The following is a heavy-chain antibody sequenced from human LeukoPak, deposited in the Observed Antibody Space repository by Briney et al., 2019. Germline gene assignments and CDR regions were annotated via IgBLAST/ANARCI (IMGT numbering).Heavy chain of an antibody. J-gene: IGHJ4*02. CDR2: INSASATF. Sequence: GGSLRLSCVASGFTFSTSSVNWVRQAPGKGLEWISYINSASATFYYADSVKGRFIISRDNAKNLLFLQMNNLRAEDSAMYYCARDVGFVVVPAVFDSWGQGTLVTVSS. V-gene: IGHV3-48*01. CDR3: ARDVGFVVVPAVFDS. D-gene: IGHD2-2*01. CDR1: GFTFSTSS.